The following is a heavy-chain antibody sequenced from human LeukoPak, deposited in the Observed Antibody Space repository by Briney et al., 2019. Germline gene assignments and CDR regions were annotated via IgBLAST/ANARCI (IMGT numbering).Heavy chain of an antibody. CDR1: GGSISSGSYY. CDR3: ARQGFGSSYFDY. CDR2: IYTSGST. D-gene: IGHD3-16*01. V-gene: IGHV4-61*02. J-gene: IGHJ4*02. Sequence: PSQTLSLTCTVSGGSISSGSYYWSWIRQPAGKGLEWIGRIYTSGSTNYNPSLKSRVTISLDTSKNQFSLKLSSVTAADTAVYYCARQGFGSSYFDYWGQGTLVTVSS.